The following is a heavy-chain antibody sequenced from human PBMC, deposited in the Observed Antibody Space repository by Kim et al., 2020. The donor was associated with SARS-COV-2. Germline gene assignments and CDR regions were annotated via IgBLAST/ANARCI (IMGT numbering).Heavy chain of an antibody. V-gene: IGHV4-39*07. CDR2: IYYSGST. CDR3: ARDRIVVVPAAMLAYY. Sequence: SETLSLTCTVSGGSISSSSYYWGWIRQPPGKGLEWIGSIYYSGSTYYNPSLKSRVTISVDTSKNQFSLKLSSVTAADTAVYYCARDRIVVVPAAMLAYY. D-gene: IGHD2-2*01. CDR1: GGSISSSSYY. J-gene: IGHJ6*01.